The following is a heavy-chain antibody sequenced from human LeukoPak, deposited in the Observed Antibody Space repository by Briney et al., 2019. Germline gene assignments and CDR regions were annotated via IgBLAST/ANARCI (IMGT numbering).Heavy chain of an antibody. J-gene: IGHJ4*02. CDR3: ASDRDYNDSSGYLFDY. Sequence: AGGSLRLSCAASGFTFRSYWMSWGRQAPGKGLEWVANIKQDGSEKYYVDSVKGRFTISRDNAKNSLYLQMNSLRAEDTAVYYCASDRDYNDSSGYLFDYWGQGTLVTVSS. CDR1: GFTFRSYW. V-gene: IGHV3-7*01. D-gene: IGHD3-22*01. CDR2: IKQDGSEK.